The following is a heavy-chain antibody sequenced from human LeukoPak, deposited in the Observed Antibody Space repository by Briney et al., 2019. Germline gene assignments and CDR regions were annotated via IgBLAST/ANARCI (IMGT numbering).Heavy chain of an antibody. Sequence: GGSLRLSCAASGFTVRDFWMAWVRQAPGKGLEWVAHIKEDRTADYYVDSVKGRFTISKDDGKNSLHLQMNSLRVEDTAVYYCVRGGWELDYWGQGTLVTVSS. D-gene: IGHD4-23*01. V-gene: IGHV3-7*01. CDR1: GFTVRDFW. CDR3: VRGGWELDY. J-gene: IGHJ4*02. CDR2: IKEDRTAD.